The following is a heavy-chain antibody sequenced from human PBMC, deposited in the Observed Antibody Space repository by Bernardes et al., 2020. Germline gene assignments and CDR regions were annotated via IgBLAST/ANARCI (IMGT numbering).Heavy chain of an antibody. CDR1: GYTFTSYG. CDR2: ISAYNGNT. CDR3: ARDWSVVVVAATPGGY. Sequence: ASVKVSCKASGYTFTSYGISWVRQAPGQGLEWMGWISAYNGNTNNAQKLQGRVTMTTDTSTSTAYMELSSLRSDDTAVYYCARDWSVVVVAATPGGYWGQGTLVNVSS. V-gene: IGHV1-18*01. J-gene: IGHJ4*02. D-gene: IGHD2-15*01.